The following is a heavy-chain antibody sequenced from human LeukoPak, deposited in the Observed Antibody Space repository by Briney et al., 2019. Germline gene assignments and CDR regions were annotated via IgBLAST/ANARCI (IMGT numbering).Heavy chain of an antibody. J-gene: IGHJ4*02. V-gene: IGHV3-23*01. Sequence: PGGSLRLSCAASGFTFSSYAMSWVRQAPGKGLEWVSAISGSGGSTYYADSVKGRFTISRDNSKNTLYLQMNSLRAEDTAVYYCAKASGGGRLVVVPAVPFDYWGQGTLVTVSS. CDR3: AKASGGGRLVVVPAVPFDY. D-gene: IGHD2-2*01. CDR2: ISGSGGST. CDR1: GFTFSSYA.